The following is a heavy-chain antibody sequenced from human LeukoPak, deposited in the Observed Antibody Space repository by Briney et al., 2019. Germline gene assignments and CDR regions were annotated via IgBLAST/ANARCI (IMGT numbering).Heavy chain of an antibody. D-gene: IGHD5-12*01. Sequence: ASVKGSCKASGYTFTSYGISWARQAPGQGLEWMGWISAYNGNTNYAQKLQGRVTMTTDTSTSTAYMELRSLRSDDTAVYYCARVPDSGYDIHYFDYWGQGTLVTVSS. V-gene: IGHV1-18*01. CDR2: ISAYNGNT. J-gene: IGHJ4*02. CDR3: ARVPDSGYDIHYFDY. CDR1: GYTFTSYG.